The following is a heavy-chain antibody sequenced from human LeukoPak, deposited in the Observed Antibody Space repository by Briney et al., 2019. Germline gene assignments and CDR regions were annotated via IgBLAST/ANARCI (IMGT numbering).Heavy chain of an antibody. J-gene: IGHJ5*02. CDR3: ARVMAATRFYWFDP. Sequence: SETPSLTCAVYGGSFSGYYWSWIRQPPGKGLEWIGEINHSGSTNYNPSLKSRVTISVDTSKNQFSLKLSSVTAADTAVYYCARVMAATRFYWFDPWGQGTLVTVSS. D-gene: IGHD2-15*01. V-gene: IGHV4-34*01. CDR1: GGSFSGYY. CDR2: INHSGST.